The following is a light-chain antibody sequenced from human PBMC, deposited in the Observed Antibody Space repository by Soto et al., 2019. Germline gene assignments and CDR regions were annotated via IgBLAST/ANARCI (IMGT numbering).Light chain of an antibody. J-gene: IGKJ1*01. CDR1: QSISSW. V-gene: IGKV1-5*03. CDR3: QQYNSYSPVT. Sequence: DIQMTQSPSTLSASVGDRVTITCRASQSISSWLAWYQQKPGKAPKLLIYKASSLESGDPSRFSGSGSGTEFTLTISSLQTDDFATYYCQQYNSYSPVTFGQGTKVEIK. CDR2: KAS.